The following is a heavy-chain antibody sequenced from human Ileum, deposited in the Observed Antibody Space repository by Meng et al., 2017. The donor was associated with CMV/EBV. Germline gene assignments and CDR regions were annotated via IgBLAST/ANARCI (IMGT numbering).Heavy chain of an antibody. Sequence: QLQQSGPGLVKPSETLSLTCRVSGVSIRTHYWSWVRQTPGKGLEWIASIHYTGRADYSPSLKSRLTISVDTSDSQLSLKLSSVTPADTAMYYCAERGGGYRGQGILVTVSS. CDR3: AERGGGY. CDR1: GVSIRTHY. CDR2: IHYTGRA. J-gene: IGHJ4*02. V-gene: IGHV4-59*11. D-gene: IGHD1-1*01.